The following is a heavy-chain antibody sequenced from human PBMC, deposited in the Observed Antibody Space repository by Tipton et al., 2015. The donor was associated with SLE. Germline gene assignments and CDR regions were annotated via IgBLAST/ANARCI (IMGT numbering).Heavy chain of an antibody. V-gene: IGHV4-59*01. CDR3: ARDAEVVFDAFDI. Sequence: LRLSCTVSGGSISSYYWSWVRQPPGKGLEWIGYIYYSGSTNYNPSLKSRVTISVDTSKNQFSLKLSSVTAADTAVYYCARDAEVVFDAFDIWGQGTMVTVSS. CDR1: GGSISSYY. CDR2: IYYSGST. J-gene: IGHJ3*02. D-gene: IGHD2-2*01.